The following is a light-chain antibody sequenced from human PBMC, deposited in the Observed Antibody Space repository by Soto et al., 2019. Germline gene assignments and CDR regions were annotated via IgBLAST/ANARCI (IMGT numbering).Light chain of an antibody. CDR1: QSVSSSD. Sequence: EIVLTQSPGILSLSPGERATLSCRASQSVSSSDLAWYQQKPGQAPRLLIYGASSRATGIPDRFSGSGSGTDFTLTISRLEPEDFAVYYCQQYGSSRWTFDQGTKVEIK. V-gene: IGKV3-20*01. CDR2: GAS. J-gene: IGKJ1*01. CDR3: QQYGSSRWT.